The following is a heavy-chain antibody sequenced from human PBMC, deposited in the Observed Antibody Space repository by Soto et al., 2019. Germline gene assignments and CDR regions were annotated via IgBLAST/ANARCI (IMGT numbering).Heavy chain of an antibody. V-gene: IGHV3-9*01. CDR2: ISWNSGSI. Sequence: DVQLVESGGGLVQPGRSLRLSCVASGFTFDDYAIHWVRQAPGKGLEWVSAISWNSGSIGYADSVKGRFTISRDNAKNSLYLQMDSLRVEDTALYYCAKEISGSSFDYWGQGTLVTVSS. CDR1: GFTFDDYA. J-gene: IGHJ4*02. CDR3: AKEISGSSFDY.